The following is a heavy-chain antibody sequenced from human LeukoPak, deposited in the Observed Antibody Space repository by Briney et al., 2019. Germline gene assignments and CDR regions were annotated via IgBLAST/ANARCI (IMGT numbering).Heavy chain of an antibody. Sequence: PGGSLRLSCAASGFTFSSYSMNWVRQAPGKGLEWVAFIRYDGSNKYYADSVKGRSTISRDNSKNTLYLQMNSLRAEDTAVYYCAKDRDLLALVGATFDYWGQGTLLTVSS. V-gene: IGHV3-30*02. D-gene: IGHD1-26*01. CDR1: GFTFSSYS. J-gene: IGHJ4*02. CDR2: IRYDGSNK. CDR3: AKDRDLLALVGATFDY.